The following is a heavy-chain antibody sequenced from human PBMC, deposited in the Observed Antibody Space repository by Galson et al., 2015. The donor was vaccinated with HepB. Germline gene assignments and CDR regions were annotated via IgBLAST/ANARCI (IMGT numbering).Heavy chain of an antibody. Sequence: SLRLSCAASGFTSSSYAMSWVRQSPGKGLEWVSGVSGSGDSTHYADSVRGRFTISRDNSKNTLYLQMSSLGAEDTAVYYCAKGGTFVPTDHAGDKDVWGTGTAVS. J-gene: IGHJ6*03. V-gene: IGHV3-23*01. CDR1: GFTSSSYA. CDR3: AKGGTFVPTDHAGDKDV. CDR2: VSGSGDST. D-gene: IGHD2/OR15-2a*01.